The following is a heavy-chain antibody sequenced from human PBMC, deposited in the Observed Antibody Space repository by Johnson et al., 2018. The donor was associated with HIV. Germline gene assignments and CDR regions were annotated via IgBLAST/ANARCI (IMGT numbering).Heavy chain of an antibody. CDR3: AREEGSGEPPNAFDI. V-gene: IGHV3-30*04. D-gene: IGHD3-16*01. Sequence: QVQLVESGGGVVQPGRSLRLSCAASGFTFSSYAMHWVRPAPGQGLEWVAVISYDGSTKYYADSVKGRFTISRDNSKNTLYLQMNSLRAEDTAVYYCAREEGSGEPPNAFDIWGQGTMVTVSS. J-gene: IGHJ3*02. CDR2: ISYDGSTK. CDR1: GFTFSSYA.